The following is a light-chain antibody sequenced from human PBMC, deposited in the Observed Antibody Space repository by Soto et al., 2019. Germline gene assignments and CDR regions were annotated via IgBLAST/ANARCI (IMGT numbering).Light chain of an antibody. V-gene: IGKV1-39*01. J-gene: IGKJ1*01. CDR1: QSISSY. CDR3: LQGYSTPPT. CDR2: AAS. Sequence: DIQMTQSPSSLSTSVGDRVTITCRASQSISSYLNWYQQKPGKAPKVLICAASNLQSGVPSRFSGSGSGTDFTLAISSLQPEDFATYYCLQGYSTPPTFGQGTKVDI.